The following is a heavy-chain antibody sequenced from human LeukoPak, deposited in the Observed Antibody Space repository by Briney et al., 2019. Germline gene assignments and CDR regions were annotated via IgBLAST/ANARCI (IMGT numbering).Heavy chain of an antibody. Sequence: PSETLSLTCTVSGGSISSSSYYWGWIRQPPGKGLEWIGSIYYSGSTYYNPSLKSRVTISVDTSKNQLSLKLSSVTAADTAVYYCARLRRDCSSTSCPPSWFDPWGQGTLVTVSS. CDR1: GGSISSSSYY. CDR3: ARLRRDCSSTSCPPSWFDP. D-gene: IGHD2-2*01. V-gene: IGHV4-39*01. J-gene: IGHJ5*02. CDR2: IYYSGST.